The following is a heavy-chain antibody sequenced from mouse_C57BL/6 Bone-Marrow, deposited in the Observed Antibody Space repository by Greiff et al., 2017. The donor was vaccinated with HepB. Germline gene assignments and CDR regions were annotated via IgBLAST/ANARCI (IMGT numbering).Heavy chain of an antibody. CDR1: EYEFPSHD. CDR2: INSDGGST. J-gene: IGHJ1*03. CDR3: ARYGTAQAPYWYFDV. D-gene: IGHD3-1*01. V-gene: IGHV5-2*01. Sequence: EVHLVESGGGLVQPGESLKLSCESNEYEFPSHDMSWVRKTPEKRLELVAAINSDGGSTYYPDTMERRFIISRDNTKKTLYLQMSSLRSEDTALYYCARYGTAQAPYWYFDVWGTGTTVTVSS.